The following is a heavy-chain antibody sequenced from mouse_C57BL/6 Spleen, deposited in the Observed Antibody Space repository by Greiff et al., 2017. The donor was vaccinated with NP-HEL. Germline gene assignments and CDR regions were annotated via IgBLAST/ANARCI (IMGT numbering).Heavy chain of an antibody. Sequence: EVKLQESGPGLVKPSQTVFLTCTVTGISITTGNYRWSWIRPFPGNKLEWIGYIYYSGTITYNPSLTSRTTITRDTPKNQCFLEMNYVTAEDTATYYCARDNGNYGFYAMDYWGQGTSVTVSS. CDR3: ARDNGNYGFYAMDY. V-gene: IGHV3-5*01. CDR2: IYYSGTI. J-gene: IGHJ4*01. CDR1: GISITTGNYR. D-gene: IGHD2-1*01.